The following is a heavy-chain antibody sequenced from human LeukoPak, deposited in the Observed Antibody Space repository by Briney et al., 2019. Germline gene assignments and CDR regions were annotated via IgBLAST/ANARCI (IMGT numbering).Heavy chain of an antibody. CDR3: ARVPYCSSTSCYRDVWFDY. CDR2: ISAYNGNT. CDR1: GYTFTSYG. J-gene: IGHJ4*02. D-gene: IGHD2-2*01. Sequence: GASVKVSCKASGYTFTSYGISWVRQAPGQGLEWMGWISAYNGNTNYAQKLQGRVTMTTDTSTSTAYMELRSLRSDDTAVYYCARVPYCSSTSCYRDVWFDYWGQGTLVTVSS. V-gene: IGHV1-18*01.